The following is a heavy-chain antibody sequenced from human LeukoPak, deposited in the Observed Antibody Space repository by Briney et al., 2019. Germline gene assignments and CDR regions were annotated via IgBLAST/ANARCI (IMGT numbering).Heavy chain of an antibody. CDR2: ISYDGSNK. Sequence: GGSLRLSCAASGFTFSSYAMSWVRQAPGKGLEWVAVISYDGSNKYYADSVKGRFTISRDNSKNTLYLQMNSLRAEDTAVYYCASLSRGDYNLDYWGQGTLVTVSS. J-gene: IGHJ4*02. D-gene: IGHD2-21*02. CDR1: GFTFSSYA. V-gene: IGHV3-30-3*01. CDR3: ASLSRGDYNLDY.